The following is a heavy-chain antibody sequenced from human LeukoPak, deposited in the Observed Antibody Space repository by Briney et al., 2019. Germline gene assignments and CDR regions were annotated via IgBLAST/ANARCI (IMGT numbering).Heavy chain of an antibody. V-gene: IGHV4-59*08. Sequence: SETLSLTCTVSGGSITNYYWSWLRQPPGKGLEWIGYIYYTGGTNSNPSLESRVTISVDTSKNQFSLKLSSVTAADTAVYYCARHKGPGSYYHRYDSWGQGTLVTVSS. CDR2: IYYTGGT. CDR1: GGSITNYY. D-gene: IGHD1-26*01. CDR3: ARHKGPGSYYHRYDS. J-gene: IGHJ4*02.